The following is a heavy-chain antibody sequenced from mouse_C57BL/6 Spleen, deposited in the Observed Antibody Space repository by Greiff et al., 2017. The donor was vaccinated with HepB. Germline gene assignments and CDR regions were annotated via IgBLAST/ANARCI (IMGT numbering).Heavy chain of an antibody. J-gene: IGHJ4*01. CDR2: IYPRSGNT. V-gene: IGHV1-81*01. CDR1: GYTFTSYG. CDR3: ARSYYYGSSSYAMDY. Sequence: VKLQESGAELARPGASVKLSCKASGYTFTSYGISWVKQRTGQGLEWIGEIYPRSGNTYYNEKFKGKATLTADKSSSTAYMELRSLTSEDSAVYFCARSYYYGSSSYAMDYWGQGTSVTVSS. D-gene: IGHD1-1*01.